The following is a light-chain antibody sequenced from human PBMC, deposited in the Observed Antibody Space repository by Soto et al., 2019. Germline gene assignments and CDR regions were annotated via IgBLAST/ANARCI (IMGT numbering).Light chain of an antibody. CDR3: QQGCTP. CDR2: DAS. Sequence: EIVLTQSPATLYLSTRERATLSCRASQSVGTYLASYQQKPGQAPRLLIYDASNTATGIPARFSGSGSGTDFTLTISSLEPEDLAVYRCQQGCTPFSGGTKVEI. J-gene: IGKJ4*01. V-gene: IGKV3-11*01. CDR1: QSVGTY.